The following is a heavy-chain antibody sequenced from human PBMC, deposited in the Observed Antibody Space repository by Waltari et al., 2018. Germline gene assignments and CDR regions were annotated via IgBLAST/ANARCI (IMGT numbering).Heavy chain of an antibody. D-gene: IGHD6-19*01. V-gene: IGHV4-34*01. J-gene: IGHJ4*02. Sequence: QVQLQQWGAGLLKPSETLSLTSAVYGGSFSGYYWSWIRQPPGKGLEWIGEINHSGSTNYNPSLKSRVTISVDTSKNQFSLKLSSVTAADTAVYYCARGSGWSGVVYWGQGTLVTVSS. CDR2: INHSGST. CDR1: GGSFSGYY. CDR3: ARGSGWSGVVY.